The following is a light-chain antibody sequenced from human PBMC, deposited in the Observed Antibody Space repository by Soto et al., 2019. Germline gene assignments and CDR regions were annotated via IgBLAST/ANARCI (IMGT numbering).Light chain of an antibody. CDR3: QQYNSYRT. V-gene: IGKV1-5*03. CDR2: KAS. CDR1: QSISSW. Sequence: DIQMTQSPSTLSASVGDRVTITCRASQSISSWLAWYQQKPGKAPKLLIYKASSLESGVPSRFSGSGYGTEFNLTNSSLQPDDFANYYCQQYNSYRTFGQGTKVEIK. J-gene: IGKJ1*01.